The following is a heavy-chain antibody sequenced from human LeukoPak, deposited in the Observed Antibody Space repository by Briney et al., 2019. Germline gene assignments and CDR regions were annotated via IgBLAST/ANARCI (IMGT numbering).Heavy chain of an antibody. CDR3: AGPINTVHDAFDI. Sequence: SETLSLTCTVSGVSVTNGTYYWVWIRQHPGKGLEWIGYVYYTGITSYNPSLKSRLTMSVDTSKNQFSLKLSSVTAADTAVYYCAGPINTVHDAFDIWGQGTMVTVSS. D-gene: IGHD4-11*01. V-gene: IGHV4-31*02. CDR1: GVSVTNGTYY. J-gene: IGHJ3*02. CDR2: VYYTGIT.